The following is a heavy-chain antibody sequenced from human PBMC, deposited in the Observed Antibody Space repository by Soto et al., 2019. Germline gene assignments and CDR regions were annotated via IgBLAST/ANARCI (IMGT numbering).Heavy chain of an antibody. CDR1: GFTFSNAW. CDR2: IKSKTDGGTT. Sequence: GGSLRLSCAASGFTFSNAWMSWVRQAPGKGLEWVGRIKSKTDGGTTDYAAPVKGRFTISRDDSKNTLYLQMNSLKTEDTAVYYCTPLTAYYYDSSGYYYFDFWGQGTLVTVSS. V-gene: IGHV3-15*01. J-gene: IGHJ4*02. D-gene: IGHD3-22*01. CDR3: TPLTAYYYDSSGYYYFDF.